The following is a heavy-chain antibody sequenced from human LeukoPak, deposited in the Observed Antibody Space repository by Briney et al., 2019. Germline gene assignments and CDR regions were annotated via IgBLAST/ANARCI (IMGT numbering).Heavy chain of an antibody. CDR1: GFTFRNYE. CDR3: ARDLGDWYSSGFDD. Sequence: GGSLRLSCAGSGFTFRNYEMSWVRQAPGKGLEWVSHISRDGSTVYYRDSVKGRFTISRDNVKNSLYLHMDSLRVEDTGVYYCARDLGDWYSSGFDDWGQGSLVIVSS. V-gene: IGHV3-48*03. J-gene: IGHJ4*02. CDR2: ISRDGSTV. D-gene: IGHD3-10*01.